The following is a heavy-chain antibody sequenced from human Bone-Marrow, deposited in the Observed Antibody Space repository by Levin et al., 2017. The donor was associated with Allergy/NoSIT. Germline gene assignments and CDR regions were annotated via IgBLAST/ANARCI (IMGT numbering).Heavy chain of an antibody. Sequence: GESLKISCAASGFIFSSYGMSWVRQAPGKGLEWVSSISGSGGRTFHADSVKGRFTISRDNSENTLYLEMKTLRAEDTAVYYCTKDDTDGNSDAFTSDYWGQGTLVTVSS. J-gene: IGHJ4*02. V-gene: IGHV3-23*01. CDR1: GFIFSSYG. CDR3: TKDDTDGNSDAFTSDY. CDR2: ISGSGGRT. D-gene: IGHD5-18*01.